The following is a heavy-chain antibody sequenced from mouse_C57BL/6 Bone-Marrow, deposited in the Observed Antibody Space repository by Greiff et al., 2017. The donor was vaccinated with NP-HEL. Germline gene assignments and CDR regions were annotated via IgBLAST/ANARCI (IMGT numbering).Heavy chain of an antibody. Sequence: EVHLVESGGGLVQPGGSLKLSCAASGFTFSDYYMYWVRQTPEKRLEWVAYISNGGGSTYYPDTVKGRFTISRDNAKNTLYLQMSRLKSEDTAMYYCASLTGRGADWGQGTLVTVSA. CDR3: ASLTGRGAD. V-gene: IGHV5-12*01. D-gene: IGHD4-1*01. CDR2: ISNGGGST. CDR1: GFTFSDYY. J-gene: IGHJ3*01.